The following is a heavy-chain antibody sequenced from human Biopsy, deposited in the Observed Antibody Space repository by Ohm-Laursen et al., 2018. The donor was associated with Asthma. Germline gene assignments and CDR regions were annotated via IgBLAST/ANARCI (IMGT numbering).Heavy chain of an antibody. CDR3: ARDVMEWYLPAFDF. J-gene: IGHJ4*02. V-gene: IGHV3-30-3*01. CDR2: GGSYYDGGLK. D-gene: IGHD3-3*01. CDR1: GFTFSRYA. Sequence: SLRFSCSASGFTFSRYAIHWVRQAPGKGLEWVAVGGSYYDGGLKYYADSVNGRFTVSRDDSKNTLYLQMNSLRPDDTAVYYCARDVMEWYLPAFDFWGQGTLVTVSS.